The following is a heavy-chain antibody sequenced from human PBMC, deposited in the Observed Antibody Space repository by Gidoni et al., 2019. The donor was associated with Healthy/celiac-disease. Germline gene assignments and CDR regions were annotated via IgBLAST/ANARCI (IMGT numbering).Heavy chain of an antibody. CDR3: ARDRYCSSTSCYGYYYYGMDV. CDR2: IKQDGSEK. D-gene: IGHD2-2*01. J-gene: IGHJ6*02. CDR1: GFTFSSYW. V-gene: IGHV3-7*01. Sequence: EVQLVESGGGLVQPGGSLRISCAASGFTFSSYWMSWVRQAPGKGLEGVANIKQDGSEKYYVDSVKGRFTISRDNAKNSLYLQMNSLRAEDTAVYYCARDRYCSSTSCYGYYYYGMDVWGQGTTVTVSS.